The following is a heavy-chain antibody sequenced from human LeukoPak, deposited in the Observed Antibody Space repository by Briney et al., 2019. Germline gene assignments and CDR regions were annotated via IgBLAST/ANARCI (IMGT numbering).Heavy chain of an antibody. V-gene: IGHV4-61*02. CDR2: IYSPGTN. Sequence: SETLSLTCTFSAGSINSGDYYWSWIRQPAGKGLEWIGRIYSPGTNYNYNPSVNSRVTISIDTSKNQFSLKLTSVTAADTAVYYFARGIGTSYDSSRDAFDIWGQGTMVTVSS. J-gene: IGHJ3*02. D-gene: IGHD3-22*01. CDR3: ARGIGTSYDSSRDAFDI. CDR1: AGSINSGDYY.